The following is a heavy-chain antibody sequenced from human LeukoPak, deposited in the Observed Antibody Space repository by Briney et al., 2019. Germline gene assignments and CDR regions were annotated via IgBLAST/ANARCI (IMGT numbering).Heavy chain of an antibody. CDR2: IRSRTNNYAT. V-gene: IGHV3-73*01. Sequence: PGGPLRLSCAASGFTFSNYWMHWVRQAPGKGLEWVGRIRSRTNNYATAYAASVQGRFTISRDDSKNTAYLQMNSLKTEDTAVYYCTRRNTGSYSGNDYWGQGTLVTVSS. D-gene: IGHD1-26*01. CDR3: TRRNTGSYSGNDY. J-gene: IGHJ4*02. CDR1: GFTFSNYW.